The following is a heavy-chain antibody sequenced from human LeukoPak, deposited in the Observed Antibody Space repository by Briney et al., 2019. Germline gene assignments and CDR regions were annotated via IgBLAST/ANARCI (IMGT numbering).Heavy chain of an antibody. CDR3: ARSYYDILTGIPFGYYGMDV. Sequence: SETLSLTCTVSGGSISTNYWSWLRQPPGKGLEWIGYIHYSGSTHYNPSLKSRVTISVDTSKNQFSLKLSSVTAADTAVYYCARSYYDILTGIPFGYYGMDVWGQGTTVTVSS. J-gene: IGHJ6*02. D-gene: IGHD3-9*01. CDR1: GGSISTNY. V-gene: IGHV4-59*12. CDR2: IHYSGST.